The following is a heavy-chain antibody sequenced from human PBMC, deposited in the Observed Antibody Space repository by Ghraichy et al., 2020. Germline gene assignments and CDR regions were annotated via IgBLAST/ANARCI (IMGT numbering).Heavy chain of an antibody. V-gene: IGHV4-28*01. CDR2: IHYSGST. J-gene: IGHJ3*02. Sequence: SETLSLTCSVSGYSINNNNWWGWIRQTPGKGLEWIGYIHYSGSTDYNPSLKSRATVSFDASKNQFSLQLKSLTAADSAVYYCARKLGAEDAFDIWGQGTMVTVSS. CDR3: ARKLGAEDAFDI. D-gene: IGHD3-16*01. CDR1: GYSINNNNW.